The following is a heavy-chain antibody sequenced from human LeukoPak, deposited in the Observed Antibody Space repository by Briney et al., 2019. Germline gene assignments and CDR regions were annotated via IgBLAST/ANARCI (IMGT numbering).Heavy chain of an antibody. CDR1: GGSISDNNW. V-gene: IGHV4-4*02. CDR3: ARDCTGGSCRPGGHDAFDF. J-gene: IGHJ3*01. CDR2: IFHSGDT. Sequence: SETLSRTCAVSGGSISDNNWWSWVRQSPERGLEWIGEIFHSGDTNYNPSLKSRVRLSVDMSKSQFSLKLTSVTAADTAVYYCARDCTGGSCRPGGHDAFDFLGRGTMVTVSS. D-gene: IGHD2-8*02.